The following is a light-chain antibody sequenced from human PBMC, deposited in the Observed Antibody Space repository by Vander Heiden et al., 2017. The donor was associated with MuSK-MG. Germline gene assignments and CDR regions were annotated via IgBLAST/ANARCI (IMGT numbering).Light chain of an antibody. V-gene: IGKV3-11*01. J-gene: IGKJ5*01. CDR1: QSVSSY. Sequence: EIVLTQSPATLSLSPGERATLSCRASQSVSSYLAWYQQKPGQAPRLLIQDASNRATGNPARFSGSGYGTDFTLIISSREPEDFAVYYCQQLCNWPPGTFGQGTPMEIK. CDR2: DAS. CDR3: QQLCNWPPGT.